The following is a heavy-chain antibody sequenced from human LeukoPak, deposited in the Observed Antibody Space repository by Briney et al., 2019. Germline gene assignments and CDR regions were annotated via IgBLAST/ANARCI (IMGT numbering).Heavy chain of an antibody. CDR1: GYSFTFYW. V-gene: IGHV5-51*01. Sequence: GESPKISCKGSGYSFTFYWIGWVRQMPGKGLEWMGIIYPGDSDTRYSPSFQGQVTISADKSTSTAYLQWNTLKASDTAMYYCARQDGSGIYYFDYWGQGTLVTVSS. J-gene: IGHJ4*02. CDR3: ARQDGSGIYYFDY. D-gene: IGHD3-10*01. CDR2: IYPGDSDT.